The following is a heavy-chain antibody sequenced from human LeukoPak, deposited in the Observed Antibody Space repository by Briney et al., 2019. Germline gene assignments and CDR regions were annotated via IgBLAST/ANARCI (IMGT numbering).Heavy chain of an antibody. CDR2: IYHSGST. V-gene: IGHV4-4*02. D-gene: IGHD5-12*01. CDR3: ARALGSYTGYDYSWFDP. J-gene: IGHJ5*02. CDR1: GGSISSSNW. Sequence: SGTLSLTCAVSGGSISSSNWWSWVRQPPGKGLEWIGEIYHSGSTNYNPSLKSRVTISVDKSKNQFSLKLSSVTAADTAVYFCARALGSYTGYDYSWFDPWGQGTLVTVSS.